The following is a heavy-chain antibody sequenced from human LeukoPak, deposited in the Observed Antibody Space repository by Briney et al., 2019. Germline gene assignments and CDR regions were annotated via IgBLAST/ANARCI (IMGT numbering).Heavy chain of an antibody. CDR3: ARDWRYGSGNSFYYYMDV. V-gene: IGHV4-4*07. Sequence: SETLSLTCTVSGGSISSYYWSWIRQPAGKGLEWIGRIYTSGSTNYNPSLKSRVTMSVDTSKNQFSLKLSSVTAADTAVYYCARDWRYGSGNSFYYYMDVWGKGTTVTISS. J-gene: IGHJ6*03. CDR2: IYTSGST. CDR1: GGSISSYY. D-gene: IGHD3-10*01.